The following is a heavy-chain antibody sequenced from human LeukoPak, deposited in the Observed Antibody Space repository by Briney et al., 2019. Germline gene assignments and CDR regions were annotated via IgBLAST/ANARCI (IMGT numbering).Heavy chain of an antibody. Sequence: SETLSLTCTVSGASISSYYWSWIRQPPGKGLEWIGYIYCSGSTNYNPSLKSRVTISVDTSKNQFSLKLTSVTAADTAVYYCARDDLYCSSTSCHYYGMDVWGKGTTVTVSS. D-gene: IGHD2-2*01. CDR3: ARDDLYCSSTSCHYYGMDV. V-gene: IGHV4-59*01. CDR2: IYCSGST. CDR1: GASISSYY. J-gene: IGHJ6*04.